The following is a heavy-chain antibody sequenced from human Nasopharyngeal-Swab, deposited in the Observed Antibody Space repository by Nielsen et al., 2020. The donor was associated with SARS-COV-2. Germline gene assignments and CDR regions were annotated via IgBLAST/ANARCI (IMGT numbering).Heavy chain of an antibody. CDR3: ARTTLYGDYDKLDFDY. Sequence: LRLSCTVSGGSISSGSYYWSWIRQPAGKGLEWIGRIYTSGSTNYNPSLKSRVTISVDTSKNQFSLKLSSVTAADTAVYYWARTTLYGDYDKLDFDYWGQGTLVTVSS. CDR2: IYTSGST. D-gene: IGHD4-17*01. J-gene: IGHJ4*02. CDR1: GGSISSGSYY. V-gene: IGHV4-61*02.